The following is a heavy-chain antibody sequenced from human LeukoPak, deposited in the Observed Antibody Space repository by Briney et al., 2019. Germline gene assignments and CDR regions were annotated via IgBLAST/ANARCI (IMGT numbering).Heavy chain of an antibody. CDR2: INPSGGST. D-gene: IGHD3-22*01. CDR3: ARTSIDRDKYYFDY. CDR1: GYTLTELS. J-gene: IGHJ4*02. V-gene: IGHV1-46*01. Sequence: ASVKVSCKVSGYTLTELSMHWVRQAPGQGLEWMGIINPSGGSTSYAQKFQGRVTMTRDTSTSTVYMELSSLRSEDTAVYYCARTSIDRDKYYFDYWGQGTLVTVSS.